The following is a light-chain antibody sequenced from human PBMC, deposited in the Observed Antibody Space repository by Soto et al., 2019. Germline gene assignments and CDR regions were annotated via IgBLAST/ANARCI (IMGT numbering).Light chain of an antibody. CDR2: DAS. J-gene: IGKJ4*01. CDR3: QQRSNWPLT. CDR1: QSISRY. Sequence: EIVLTQSPETLSLSPGERATLSCRASQSISRYLAWYQQKPGQAPRLLIYDASNRATGIPARFSGSGSGTDFTLTISSLEPEDFAVYYCQQRSNWPLTFGGGTKVEIK. V-gene: IGKV3-11*01.